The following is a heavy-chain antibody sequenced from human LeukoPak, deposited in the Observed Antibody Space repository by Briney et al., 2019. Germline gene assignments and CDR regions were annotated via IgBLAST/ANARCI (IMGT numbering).Heavy chain of an antibody. D-gene: IGHD1-26*01. Sequence: ASVNVSCTASGYTFTGYYMHWVRQAPGQGLEWMGWINPNSGGTNYAQKFQGRVTMTRDTSISTAYMELSRLRSDDTAVYYCARDGLSGSYQGFMDVWGKGTTVTVSS. V-gene: IGHV1-2*02. J-gene: IGHJ6*03. CDR3: ARDGLSGSYQGFMDV. CDR1: GYTFTGYY. CDR2: INPNSGGT.